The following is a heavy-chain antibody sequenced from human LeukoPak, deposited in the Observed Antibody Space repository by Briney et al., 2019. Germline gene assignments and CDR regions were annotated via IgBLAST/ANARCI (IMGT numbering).Heavy chain of an antibody. CDR2: ISAYNGNT. CDR1: GYTFTSYG. V-gene: IGHV1-18*01. Sequence: GASVKVSCKASGYTFTSYGISWVRQAPGQGLEWMGWISAYNGNTNYAQKLQGRVTMTTDTSTSTAYMELRSLRSDDTAVYYCSRDMDIVVVPAVMERGYYYYYMDVWGKGTTVTVSS. J-gene: IGHJ6*03. CDR3: SRDMDIVVVPAVMERGYYYYYMDV. D-gene: IGHD2-2*03.